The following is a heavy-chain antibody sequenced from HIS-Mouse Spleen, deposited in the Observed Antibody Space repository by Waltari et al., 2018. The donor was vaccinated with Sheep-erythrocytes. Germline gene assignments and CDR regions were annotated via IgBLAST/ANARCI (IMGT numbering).Heavy chain of an antibody. CDR3: AQTGATTPHFDY. CDR2: NIPILGIA. J-gene: IGHJ4*02. Sequence: QVQLVQSGAEVKKPGSSVKVSFKASGGTFSSYAISWVRQAPGQGLEWMGRNIPILGIANYAQKFQGRVTITADKSTSTAYMELSSLRSEDTAVYYCAQTGATTPHFDYWGQGTLVTVSS. CDR1: GGTFSSYA. V-gene: IGHV1-69*04. D-gene: IGHD1-26*01.